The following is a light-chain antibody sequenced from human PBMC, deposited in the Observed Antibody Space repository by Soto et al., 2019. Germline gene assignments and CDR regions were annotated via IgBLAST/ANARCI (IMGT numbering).Light chain of an antibody. V-gene: IGKV3-20*01. Sequence: EIVLTQSPGTLSLSPGERATLSCRASQSVTSTYLSCYQQKPGQPPSLLIYGASNRATGIPDRFSGSGSGTAFTLTNSRLEPEDFTVYYCQQYHSLPTTCGAGTKVDI. CDR1: QSVTSTY. CDR2: GAS. CDR3: QQYHSLPTT. J-gene: IGKJ3*01.